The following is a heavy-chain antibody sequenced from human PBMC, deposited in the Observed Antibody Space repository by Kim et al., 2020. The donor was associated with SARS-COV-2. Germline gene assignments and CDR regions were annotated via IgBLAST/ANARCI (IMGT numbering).Heavy chain of an antibody. CDR2: ISGSGGST. D-gene: IGHD3-9*01. CDR1: GFTFSSYA. Sequence: GGSLRLSCAASGFTFSSYAMSWVRQAPGKGLEWVSAISGSGGSTYYADSVKGRFTISRDNSKNTLYLQMNSLRAEDTAVYYCAKGLNYDILTGYFIARAYWGQGTLVTGSS. CDR3: AKGLNYDILTGYFIARAY. V-gene: IGHV3-23*01. J-gene: IGHJ4*02.